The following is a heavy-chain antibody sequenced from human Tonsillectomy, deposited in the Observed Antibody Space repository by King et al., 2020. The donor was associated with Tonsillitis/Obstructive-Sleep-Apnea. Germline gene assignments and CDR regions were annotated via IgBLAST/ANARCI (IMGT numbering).Heavy chain of an antibody. Sequence: VQLVESGGGLVLPGGSLRLSCAASGFSISNYWMYWVRQAPGKGLVWVSRIKSDGSSTTYADSVKGRFTISRDNAKNTLYLQMISLRAEDTAVYYCARGGPKGSTDYWGQGTLVTVSS. J-gene: IGHJ4*02. CDR3: ARGGPKGSTDY. V-gene: IGHV3-74*02. CDR1: GFSISNYW. D-gene: IGHD2-15*01. CDR2: IKSDGSST.